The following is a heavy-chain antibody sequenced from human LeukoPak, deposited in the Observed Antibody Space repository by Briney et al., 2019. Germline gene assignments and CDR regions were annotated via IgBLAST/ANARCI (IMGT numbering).Heavy chain of an antibody. J-gene: IGHJ5*02. CDR3: ARDAPPTVATGCLVA. CDR2: ISGSGGST. CDR1: GFTFSSYA. D-gene: IGHD4-17*01. V-gene: IGHV3-23*01. Sequence: GGSLRLSCAAPGFTFSSYAMSWVRQAPGKGLEWVSAISGSGGSTYYADSVKGRFTISRDNAKNTLYLQMNSLRPEDTAVYYCARDAPPTVATGCLVAWGQGTLVTVSS.